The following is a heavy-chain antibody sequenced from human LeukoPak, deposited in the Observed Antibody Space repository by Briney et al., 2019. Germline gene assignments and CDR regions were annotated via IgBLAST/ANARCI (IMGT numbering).Heavy chain of an antibody. J-gene: IGHJ4*02. CDR2: IDTNTGNP. CDR3: ARVLSSGYAIGFDY. Sequence: ASVKVSCKASGYTFTSYAMNWVRQAPGQGLEWMGWIDTNTGNPTYAQDFTGRFVFSLDTSVSTAFLQISSLEAEDTAVYYRARVLSSGYAIGFDYWGQGTLVTVSS. V-gene: IGHV7-4-1*02. CDR1: GYTFTSYA. D-gene: IGHD5-12*01.